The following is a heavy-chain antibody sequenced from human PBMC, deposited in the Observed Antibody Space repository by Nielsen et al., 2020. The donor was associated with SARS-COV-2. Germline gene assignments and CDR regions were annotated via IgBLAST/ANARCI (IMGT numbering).Heavy chain of an antibody. CDR2: IKSKTDGGTT. J-gene: IGHJ6*02. D-gene: IGHD5-12*01. V-gene: IGHV3-15*01. CDR3: TTGRGGYDFYYYGMDV. Sequence: WIRQPPGKGLEWVGRIKSKTDGGTTDYAAPVKGRFTISRDDSKTTLYLQMNSLKTEDTAVYYCTTGRGGYDFYYYGMDVWGQGTTVTVSS.